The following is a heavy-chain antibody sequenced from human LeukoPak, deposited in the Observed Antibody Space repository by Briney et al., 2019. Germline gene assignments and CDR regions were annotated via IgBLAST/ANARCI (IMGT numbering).Heavy chain of an antibody. J-gene: IGHJ4*02. CDR3: ARDPMAPFDY. CDR1: GFTFSRYW. Sequence: TGGSLRLSCAASGFTFSRYWMSWVRQAPGKGLEWVANIKQDGSEKYYVDSVKGRFTISRDNAKNSLYLQMNSLRAEDTAVYYCARDPMAPFDYWGQGIPVTVSS. V-gene: IGHV3-7*01. D-gene: IGHD5-24*01. CDR2: IKQDGSEK.